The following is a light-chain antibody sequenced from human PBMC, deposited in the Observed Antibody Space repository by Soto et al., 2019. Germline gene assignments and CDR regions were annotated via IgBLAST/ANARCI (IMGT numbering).Light chain of an antibody. V-gene: IGKV3-20*01. J-gene: IGKJ2*01. CDR1: QSISKTY. Sequence: EIVLTQSPDLLSLSPGERGTLSCRASQSISKTYVAWYQQRPGQAPRLLISGASGWAIGIPDRFNASGSGTDFTLTITKVVPEDCAIYYCQQFSASPYTFGQGTRLDI. CDR2: GAS. CDR3: QQFSASPYT.